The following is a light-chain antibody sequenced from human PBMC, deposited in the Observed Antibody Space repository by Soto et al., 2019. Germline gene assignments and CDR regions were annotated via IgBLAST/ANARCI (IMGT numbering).Light chain of an antibody. V-gene: IGKV3-11*01. Sequence: EIVLTQSPATLSLSPGERATLSCRASQSVSSYLAWYQQKPGQAPRLLIQDASNRATGIPARFSGSGSGTDFTLTISSLEPEDFAVYYCQQRSNWPPWTFDQGTKVEIK. CDR1: QSVSSY. CDR3: QQRSNWPPWT. J-gene: IGKJ1*01. CDR2: DAS.